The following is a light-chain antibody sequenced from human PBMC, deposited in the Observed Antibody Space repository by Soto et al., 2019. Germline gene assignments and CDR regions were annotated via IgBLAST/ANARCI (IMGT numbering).Light chain of an antibody. CDR1: QSVRTY. CDR3: LQRGKWWT. V-gene: IGKV3-11*01. J-gene: IGKJ1*01. CDR2: DAS. Sequence: LTQSPATLSWSPGERAALSCRASQSVRTYIALYQQKPGQAPRLLIYDASRRATGVPGRFSGSGSGTDFALTISSLEPQDSAVYYCLQRGKWWTLGQGTKV.